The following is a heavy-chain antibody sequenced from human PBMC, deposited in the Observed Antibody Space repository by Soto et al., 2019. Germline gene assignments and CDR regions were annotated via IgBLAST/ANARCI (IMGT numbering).Heavy chain of an antibody. J-gene: IGHJ6*03. Sequence: QVQLQESGPGLVKPSETLSLTCTVSGGSISSYYWSWIRQPPGKGLEWIGYIYYSGSTNYNPSLKSRDTISVDTSKNQFSLKLSSVTAADTAVYSCARELGVAARPGYYYMDVWGKGTTVTVSS. V-gene: IGHV4-59*01. CDR3: ARELGVAARPGYYYMDV. CDR1: GGSISSYY. D-gene: IGHD6-6*01. CDR2: IYYSGST.